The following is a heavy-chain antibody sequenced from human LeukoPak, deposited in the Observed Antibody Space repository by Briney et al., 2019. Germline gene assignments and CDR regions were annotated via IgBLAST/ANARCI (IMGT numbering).Heavy chain of an antibody. CDR1: GFTFDDYA. V-gene: IGHV3-9*01. CDR2: ITWNSGSI. D-gene: IGHD5-24*01. J-gene: IGHJ5*02. CDR3: ARDIGSGYNLGCWFDP. Sequence: GGSLRLSCAASGFTFDDYAMHWVRQAPGKGLEWVSGITWNSGSIAYADSVKGRFTISRDNAKNSLYLQMNSLRAEDTAVYYCARDIGSGYNLGCWFDPWGQRTLVTVSS.